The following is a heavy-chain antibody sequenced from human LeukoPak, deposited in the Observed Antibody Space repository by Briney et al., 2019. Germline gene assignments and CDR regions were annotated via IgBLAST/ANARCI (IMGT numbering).Heavy chain of an antibody. CDR3: AREPYRRAPNYYYYGMDV. V-gene: IGHV3-33*08. CDR2: TWYDGSNK. J-gene: IGHJ6*02. CDR1: GFTFRSYG. D-gene: IGHD1-14*01. Sequence: PGVPLRLSCAASGFTFRSYGMHWVPQARGKGLEWVAVTWYDGSNKYYADSVKGRFTISRDNSKNTLYLQMNSLRAEDTAVYYCAREPYRRAPNYYYYGMDVWGQGATVTVSS.